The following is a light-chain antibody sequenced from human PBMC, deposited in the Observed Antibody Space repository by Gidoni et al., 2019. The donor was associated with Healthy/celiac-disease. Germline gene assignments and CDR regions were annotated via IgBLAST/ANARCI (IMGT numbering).Light chain of an antibody. Sequence: DIVMTQSPDSLAVSLGARATINCKSSQSVLYSPNNKNYLAWYQQKPGQPPKLLIYCASTRESGVPDRFSGSGSGTDFTLTISSLQAEDVAVYYCQQYSSTPLTFXGXTKVEIK. J-gene: IGKJ4*01. CDR2: CAS. V-gene: IGKV4-1*01. CDR3: QQYSSTPLT. CDR1: QSVLYSPNNKNY.